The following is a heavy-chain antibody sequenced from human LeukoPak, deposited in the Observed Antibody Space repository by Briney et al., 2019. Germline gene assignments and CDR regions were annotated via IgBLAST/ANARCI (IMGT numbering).Heavy chain of an antibody. V-gene: IGHV4-39*01. CDR1: GGSISSSSYY. CDR3: ALLTYGGNIHFDY. D-gene: IGHD4-23*01. J-gene: IGHJ4*02. Sequence: PSETLSLTCTVSGGSISSSSYYWGWIRQPPGKGLEWIGSIYYSGSTYYNPSLKSRVTISVDTSKNQFSLKLSSVTAADTAVYYCALLTYGGNIHFDYWGQGTLVTVSS. CDR2: IYYSGST.